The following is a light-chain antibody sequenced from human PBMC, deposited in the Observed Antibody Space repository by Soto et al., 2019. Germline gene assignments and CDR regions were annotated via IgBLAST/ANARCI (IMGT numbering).Light chain of an antibody. CDR3: SSYTMSTTII. CDR2: EVS. CDR1: NNDVGAHNL. Sequence: SALTQPASVSGSPGQSITISCTGTNNDVGAHNLVSWYQHHPGKAPRLIISEVSNRPSGVSNRFSASKSGNTASLTISGLQAEDEADYYCSSYTMSTTIIFGRGTKLTVL. V-gene: IGLV2-14*01. J-gene: IGLJ2*01.